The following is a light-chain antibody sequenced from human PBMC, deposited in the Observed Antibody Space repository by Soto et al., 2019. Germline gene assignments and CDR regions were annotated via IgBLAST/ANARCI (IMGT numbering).Light chain of an antibody. CDR2: KVS. J-gene: IGKJ2*01. V-gene: IGKV2-30*01. CDR3: MQGTHWPRYT. CDR1: QSLVYSDGNTY. Sequence: DVVMTRSPLSLPVTLGQPASISCRSSQSLVYSDGNTYLNWFQQRPGQSPRRLIYKVSNRDSGVPDRFSGSGSGTDFTLKISRVEAEDVGVYYCMQGTHWPRYTFGQGTKLEIK.